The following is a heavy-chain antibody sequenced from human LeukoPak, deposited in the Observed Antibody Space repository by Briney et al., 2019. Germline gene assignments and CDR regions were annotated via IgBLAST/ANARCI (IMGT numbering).Heavy chain of an antibody. CDR3: AKAPIAVAGADY. V-gene: IGHV3-23*01. CDR2: ISGGGGST. J-gene: IGHJ4*02. D-gene: IGHD6-19*01. Sequence: GGSLRLSCAASGFTFSSYAMSWVRQAPGKGLEWVSAISGGGGSTYYADSVKGRFTTSRDNSKNTLYLQMNSLRAEDTAVYYCAKAPIAVAGADYWGQGTLVTVSS. CDR1: GFTFSSYA.